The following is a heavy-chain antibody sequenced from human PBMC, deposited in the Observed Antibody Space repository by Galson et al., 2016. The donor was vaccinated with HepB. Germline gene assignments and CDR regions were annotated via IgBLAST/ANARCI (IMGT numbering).Heavy chain of an antibody. J-gene: IGHJ6*02. CDR1: GGSISDYY. CDR2: FYNIGKN. CDR3: ARDLHPRYGMDV. D-gene: IGHD4-11*01. Sequence: SETLSLTCSVSGGSISDYYWTWIRKAPGKGLEWIGHFYNIGKNEYNPALKSRVTISANMSKNQFFLKLTSVTAADTAVYYCARDLHPRYGMDVWGQGTTVTVSS. V-gene: IGHV4-59*01.